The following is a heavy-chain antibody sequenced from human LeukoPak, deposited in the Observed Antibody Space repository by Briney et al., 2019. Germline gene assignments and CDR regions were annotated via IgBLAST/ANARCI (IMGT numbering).Heavy chain of an antibody. V-gene: IGHV1-8*02. D-gene: IGHD3-10*01. Sequence: ASVKVSCKASGYTFTNYYMHWVRQATGQGLEWMGWMNPNSGNTGYAQKFQGRVTMTRNTSISTAYMELSSLRSEDTAVYYCARVNSRRITMVRGRYYYYYMDVWGKGTTVTISS. CDR1: GYTFTNYY. CDR3: ARVNSRRITMVRGRYYYYYMDV. J-gene: IGHJ6*03. CDR2: MNPNSGNT.